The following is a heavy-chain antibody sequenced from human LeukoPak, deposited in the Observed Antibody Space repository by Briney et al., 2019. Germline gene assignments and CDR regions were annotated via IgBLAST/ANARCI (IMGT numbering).Heavy chain of an antibody. J-gene: IGHJ4*02. Sequence: SVKVSCKASGGTFSSYAISWVRQAPGQGLEWMGGIIPIFGTANYAQKFQGRVTITADESTSTAYMELSSLRSEDTAVYYCAREGGAARNFDYWGQGTLVTVSS. V-gene: IGHV1-69*13. CDR1: GGTFSSYA. CDR3: AREGGAARNFDY. CDR2: IIPIFGTA. D-gene: IGHD6-6*01.